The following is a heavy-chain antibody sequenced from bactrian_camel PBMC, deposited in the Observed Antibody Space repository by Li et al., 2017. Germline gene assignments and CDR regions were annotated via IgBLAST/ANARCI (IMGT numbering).Heavy chain of an antibody. D-gene: IGHD6*01. V-gene: IGHV3S25*01. CDR1: GFTFSNYW. J-gene: IGHJ4*01. CDR2: ISSSGNGA. CDR3: TREDPGAGRAD. Sequence: QLVESGGGLVQPGGSLRLSCAASGFTFSNYWMYWVRQAPGKGLEWVSTISSSGNGAYYADSVKGRFTISRDNAKNTVYLQMNSLKPEDTAMYYCTREDPGAGRADWGQGTQVTVS.